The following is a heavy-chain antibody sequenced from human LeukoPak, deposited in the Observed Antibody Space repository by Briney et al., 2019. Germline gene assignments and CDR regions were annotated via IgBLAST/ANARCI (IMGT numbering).Heavy chain of an antibody. D-gene: IGHD6-13*01. Sequence: GGSLRLSCAASGFNFDDHVMHWVRQGPGKGLEWVSGISWNSGSIGYADSVKGRFTISRDNAKNSLYLTMNSLRDEDTALYYCARSAAAGTNPTDYWGQGTLVTVSS. V-gene: IGHV3-9*01. CDR2: ISWNSGSI. CDR1: GFNFDDHV. CDR3: ARSAAAGTNPTDY. J-gene: IGHJ4*02.